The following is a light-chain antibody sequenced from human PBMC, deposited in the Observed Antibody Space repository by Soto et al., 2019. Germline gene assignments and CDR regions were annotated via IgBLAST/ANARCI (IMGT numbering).Light chain of an antibody. Sequence: EIVLRQYPATLALSPGERATLSCRASQSVSSYLAWYQQKPGQAPRLLIYDASNRATGIPARFSGSGSGTDFTLTISSLEPEDFAVYYCQQRSNWPPVTFGGGTKVDIK. CDR2: DAS. V-gene: IGKV3-11*01. CDR3: QQRSNWPPVT. J-gene: IGKJ4*01. CDR1: QSVSSY.